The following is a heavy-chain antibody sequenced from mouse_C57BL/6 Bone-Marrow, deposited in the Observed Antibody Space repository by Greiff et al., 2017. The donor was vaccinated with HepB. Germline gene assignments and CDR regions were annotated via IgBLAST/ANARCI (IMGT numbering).Heavy chain of an antibody. V-gene: IGHV1-54*01. CDR1: GYAFTNYL. Sequence: QVQLQQSGAELARPGASVKLSCKASGYAFTNYLIEWVKQRPGQGLEWIGVINPGSGGTNYNEKFKGKATLTADKSSSTAYMQLSSLTSEDSAVYFCAREGLYPLAMDYWGQGTSVTVSS. CDR3: AREGLYPLAMDY. J-gene: IGHJ4*01. CDR2: INPGSGGT. D-gene: IGHD2-1*01.